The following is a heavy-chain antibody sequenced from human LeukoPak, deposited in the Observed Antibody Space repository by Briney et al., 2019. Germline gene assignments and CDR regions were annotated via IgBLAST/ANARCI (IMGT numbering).Heavy chain of an antibody. V-gene: IGHV1-2*02. CDR2: INPNSGGT. CDR1: GYTFTGYY. Sequence: ASVKVSCKASGYTFTGYYMHWVRQARGQGVAWMGWINPNSGGTNYAQKFQGRVTMTRDTSISTAYMELSRLRPDDTAVYYCARGAITMVRSYYYYYMGVWGKGTTVTISS. J-gene: IGHJ6*03. CDR3: ARGAITMVRSYYYYYMGV. D-gene: IGHD3-10*01.